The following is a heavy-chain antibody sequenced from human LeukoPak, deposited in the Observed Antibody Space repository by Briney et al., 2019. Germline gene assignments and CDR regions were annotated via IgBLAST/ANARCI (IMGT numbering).Heavy chain of an antibody. J-gene: IGHJ4*02. CDR1: GFTFDDYA. D-gene: IGHD2-15*01. V-gene: IGHV3-9*01. CDR3: AKDLAGSGGN. CDR2: ISWNSGSI. Sequence: GRSLRLSCAASGFTFDDYAMHWVRQAPGKGLEWVSGISWNSGSIGYADSVKGRFTISRDNAKNSLYLQMNSLRAEDTALYYCAKDLAGSGGNWGQGTLVTVSS.